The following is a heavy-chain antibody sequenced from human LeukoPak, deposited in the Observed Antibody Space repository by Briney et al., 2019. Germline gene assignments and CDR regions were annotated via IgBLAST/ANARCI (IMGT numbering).Heavy chain of an antibody. CDR3: AKDPYRVVVATGNYLDP. CDR2: ISHDGSNI. J-gene: IGHJ5*02. D-gene: IGHD2-21*01. V-gene: IGHV3-30*18. Sequence: GGSLRLSCAASGFTFSSYSMNWVRQAPGKGLEWVAVISHDGSNIHYGDSVKGRFTISSDNSKNTLYLQMNSLRVEDTAVYYCAKDPYRVVVATGNYLDPWGQGTLVTVSA. CDR1: GFTFSSYS.